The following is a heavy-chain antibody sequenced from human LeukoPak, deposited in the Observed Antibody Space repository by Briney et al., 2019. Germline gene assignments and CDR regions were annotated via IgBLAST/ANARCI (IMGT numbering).Heavy chain of an antibody. Sequence: GGSLRLSCAPSGFMFNDYALHWVRHAPGKGLEWVSSISWNSGNMYYVDSVKGRFTISRDNAKNSLSLQMNSLKPEDTALYYCAKGPGLGAGKRYLDLWGRGTLVIVSS. CDR1: GFMFNDYA. D-gene: IGHD6-13*01. V-gene: IGHV3-9*01. CDR3: AKGPGLGAGKRYLDL. CDR2: ISWNSGNM. J-gene: IGHJ2*01.